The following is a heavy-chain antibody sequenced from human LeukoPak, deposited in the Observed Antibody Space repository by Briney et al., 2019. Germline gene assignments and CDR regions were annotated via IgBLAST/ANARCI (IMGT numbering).Heavy chain of an antibody. CDR1: GGSISSSSYY. CDR3: ARHVTFCGDCYSGPYYYYMDV. J-gene: IGHJ6*03. V-gene: IGHV4-39*01. CDR2: IYYSGST. D-gene: IGHD2-21*02. Sequence: SETLSLTCTVSGGSISSSSYYWGWIRQPPGKGLEWIGSIYYSGSTYYNPSLKSRVTISVDTSKNQFSLKLSSVTAADTAVYYCARHVTFCGDCYSGPYYYYMDVWGKGTTVTISS.